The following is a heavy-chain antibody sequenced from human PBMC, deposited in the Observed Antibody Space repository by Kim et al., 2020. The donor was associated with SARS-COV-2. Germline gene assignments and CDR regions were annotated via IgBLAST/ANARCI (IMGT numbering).Heavy chain of an antibody. D-gene: IGHD6-19*01. CDR2: IYSGGST. V-gene: IGHV3-53*01. CDR3: ARGAVTGILRH. CDR1: GFTVSSNH. J-gene: IGHJ4*02. Sequence: GGSLRLSCAASGFTVSSNHMSWVRQAPGKGLEWVSVIYSGGSTYYADSVKGRFTISRDNSKNTLYLQMNSLRAEDTAVYYCARGAVTGILRHWGQGTLVTVSS.